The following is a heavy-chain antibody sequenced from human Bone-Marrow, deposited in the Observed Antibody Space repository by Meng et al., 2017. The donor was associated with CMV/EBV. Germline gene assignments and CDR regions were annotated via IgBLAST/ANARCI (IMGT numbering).Heavy chain of an antibody. J-gene: IGHJ6*02. D-gene: IGHD3-3*01. CDR1: GFTFSSYW. CDR2: IKQDGSEK. CDR3: ARDPSYGYYDFWSGYSGMDV. V-gene: IGHV3-7*01. Sequence: GESLKISCAASGFTFSSYWMSWVRQAPGKGLEWVANIKQDGSEKYYVDSVKGRFTISRDNAKKSLYLQMSGLRAEDTAVYYCARDPSYGYYDFWSGYSGMDVWGQGTTVTVSS.